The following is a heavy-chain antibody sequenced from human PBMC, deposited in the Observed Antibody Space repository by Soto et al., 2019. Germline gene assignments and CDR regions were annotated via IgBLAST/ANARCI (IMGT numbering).Heavy chain of an antibody. J-gene: IGHJ4*02. CDR3: ARALESIAAAGLYFDY. V-gene: IGHV1-69*13. Sequence: SVKVSCKASGGTFSSYAISWVRQAPGQGLEWMGGIIPIFGTANYAQKFQGRVTITADESTSTAYMELSSLRSEDTAVYYCARALESIAAAGLYFDYWGQGTLVTVS. CDR2: IIPIFGTA. D-gene: IGHD6-13*01. CDR1: GGTFSSYA.